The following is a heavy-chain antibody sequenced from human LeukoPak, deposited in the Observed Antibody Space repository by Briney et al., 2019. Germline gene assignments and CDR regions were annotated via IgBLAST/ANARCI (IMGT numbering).Heavy chain of an antibody. CDR2: ISYDGSNK. CDR3: ARVVLLWFGESRPDAFDI. D-gene: IGHD3-10*01. J-gene: IGHJ3*02. V-gene: IGHV3-30*04. CDR1: GFTFSSYA. Sequence: PGRSLRLSCAASGFTFSSYAMHWVRQAPGKGLEWVAVISYDGSNKYYADSVKGRFTISRDNSKNTLYLQMNSLRAEDTAVYYCARVVLLWFGESRPDAFDIWGQGTMVTVSS.